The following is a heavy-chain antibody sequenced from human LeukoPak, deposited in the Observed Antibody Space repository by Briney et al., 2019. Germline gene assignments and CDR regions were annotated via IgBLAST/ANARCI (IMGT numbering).Heavy chain of an antibody. CDR3: ARRGQDAFDI. D-gene: IGHD3-10*01. J-gene: IGHJ3*02. CDR2: IIPIFGTA. Sequence: SVKVSCKASGGTFSSYAISWVRQSPGQGLEWMGGIIPIFGTANYAQKFQGRVTITADESTSTAYMELSSLRSEDTAVYYCARRGQDAFDIWGQGTMVTVSS. V-gene: IGHV1-69*13. CDR1: GGTFSSYA.